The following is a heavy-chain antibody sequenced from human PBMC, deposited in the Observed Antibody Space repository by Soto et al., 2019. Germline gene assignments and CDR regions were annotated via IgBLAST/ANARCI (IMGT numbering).Heavy chain of an antibody. CDR2: ITHSGGI. CDR1: GGSFSGYF. J-gene: IGHJ1*01. D-gene: IGHD6-13*01. CDR3: ARGSSASSWFLQH. Sequence: SETLSLTCAVSGGSFSGYFWSWIRQSPGKGLEWIGEITHSGGINYNPSFKSRVTISVDTSKNQFSLRLTSVTAADTGVYYCARGSSASSWFLQHWGQGTPVTVSS. V-gene: IGHV4-34*01.